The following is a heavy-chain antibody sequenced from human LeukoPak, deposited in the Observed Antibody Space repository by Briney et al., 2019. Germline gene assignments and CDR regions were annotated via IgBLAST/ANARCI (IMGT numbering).Heavy chain of an antibody. J-gene: IGHJ4*02. V-gene: IGHV3-23*01. CDR3: AKGPPHSSGWYYGY. Sequence: GGSLRLSCAASGFTFDDYGMSWVRQAPGKGLEWVSAISGSGGSTYYADSVKGRFTISRDNSKNTLYLQMNSLRAEDTAVYYCAKGPPHSSGWYYGYWGQGTLVTVSS. D-gene: IGHD6-19*01. CDR2: ISGSGGST. CDR1: GFTFDDYG.